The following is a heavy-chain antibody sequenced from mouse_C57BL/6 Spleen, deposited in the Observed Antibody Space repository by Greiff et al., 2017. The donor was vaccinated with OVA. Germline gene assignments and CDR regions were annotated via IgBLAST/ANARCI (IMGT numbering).Heavy chain of an antibody. V-gene: IGHV1-53*01. Sequence: VKLQQPGTDLVKPGASVKLSCKASGYTFTSYWMHWVKQRPGQGLEWIGNINPSNGGTNYNEKFKSKATLTVDKSSSTAYMQLSSLTSKDSAVYYCARGSIYYGYGDYWGQGTTLTVSS. CDR2: INPSNGGT. D-gene: IGHD2-2*01. CDR3: ARGSIYYGYGDY. J-gene: IGHJ2*01. CDR1: GYTFTSYW.